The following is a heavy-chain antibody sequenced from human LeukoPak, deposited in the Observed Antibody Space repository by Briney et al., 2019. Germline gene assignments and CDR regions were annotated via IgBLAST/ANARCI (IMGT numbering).Heavy chain of an antibody. CDR1: GFTVSSNY. CDR3: ARKTDSGGQGDY. J-gene: IGHJ4*02. Sequence: GGSLRFSCAASGFTVSSNYMSWVRQAPGKGLECVSVIYSGGNTYYADSVKGRFTISRDNSKNTLYLQMTSLRAEDTAVYYCARKTDSGGQGDYWGPGTLVTVSS. D-gene: IGHD3-22*01. CDR2: IYSGGNT. V-gene: IGHV3-66*01.